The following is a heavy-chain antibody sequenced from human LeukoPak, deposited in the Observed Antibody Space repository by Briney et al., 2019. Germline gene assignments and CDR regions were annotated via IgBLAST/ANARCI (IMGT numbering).Heavy chain of an antibody. D-gene: IGHD1-1*01. CDR2: IYYSGST. V-gene: IGHV4-39*07. CDR3: ARCPSGTRPYAFDI. CDR1: GGSISSSSYY. J-gene: IGHJ3*02. Sequence: PSETLSLTCTVSGGSISSSSYYWGWIRQPPGKGLEWIGSIYYSGSTYYNPSLKSRVTISVDTSKNQFSLKLSSVTAADTAVYYCARCPSGTRPYAFDIWGQGTMVTVSS.